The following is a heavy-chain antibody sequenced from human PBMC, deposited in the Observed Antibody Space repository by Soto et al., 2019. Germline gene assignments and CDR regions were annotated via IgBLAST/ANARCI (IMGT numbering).Heavy chain of an antibody. D-gene: IGHD3-10*01. V-gene: IGHV4-31*03. J-gene: IGHJ4*02. CDR3: ARHFVAVVIKGWGY. CDR2: IYYSGNA. Sequence: PSETLSLTCTVSGGSISSGGYYWSWIRQHPGKGLEWIGYIYYSGNAYYNPSLKSRVSMSVDTSKNQFSLKLVSVTAADTAVYYCARHFVAVVIKGWGYWGQGTLVTVS. CDR1: GGSISSGGYY.